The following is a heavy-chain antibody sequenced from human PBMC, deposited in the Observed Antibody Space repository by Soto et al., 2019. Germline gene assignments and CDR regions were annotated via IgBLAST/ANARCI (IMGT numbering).Heavy chain of an antibody. D-gene: IGHD3-22*01. V-gene: IGHV3-53*01. CDR2: IYAGTIT. Sequence: GGSLRLSCAVSGITVSSYYMSWVRQAAGKGLEWVSVIYAGTITYYADSVKGRFTIYRDNSKNTLNLEMNSLRVEDTAVYYCARIPYDNSGTIFDYWGQGTLVTVSP. CDR3: ARIPYDNSGTIFDY. J-gene: IGHJ4*02. CDR1: GITVSSYY.